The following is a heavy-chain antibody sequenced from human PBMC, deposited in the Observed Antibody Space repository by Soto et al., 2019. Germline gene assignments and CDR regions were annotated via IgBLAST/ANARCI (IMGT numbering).Heavy chain of an antibody. CDR2: IYYRGNA. J-gene: IGHJ4*02. CDR1: DDSINSDKYY. D-gene: IGHD5-12*01. V-gene: IGHV4-39*01. Sequence: QLQLQESGPGLVKPSETLSLTCSVSDDSINSDKYYWGWIRQPPGKGLEWIGSIYYRGNAYYNPSLQTRVTIPLAKSKSQFPLKLNSVTAADSAVYFCARLEGLATISYYFDFWGPGALVTVSS. CDR3: ARLEGLATISYYFDF.